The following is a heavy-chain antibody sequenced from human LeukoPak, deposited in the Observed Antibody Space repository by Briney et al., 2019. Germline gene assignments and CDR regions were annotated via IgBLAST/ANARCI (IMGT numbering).Heavy chain of an antibody. CDR2: IYYSGGT. D-gene: IGHD1/OR15-1a*01. V-gene: IGHV4-59*01. Sequence: PSETLSLTCTVSGGSMSSYYWSWIRQPPDKGLEWIGYIYYSGGTNYNPSLKSRVTISVDTSKDQFSLKLSSVTAADTAVYYCARGKGVGTNPLHYWGQGTLVTVSS. CDR3: ARGKGVGTNPLHY. J-gene: IGHJ4*02. CDR1: GGSMSSYY.